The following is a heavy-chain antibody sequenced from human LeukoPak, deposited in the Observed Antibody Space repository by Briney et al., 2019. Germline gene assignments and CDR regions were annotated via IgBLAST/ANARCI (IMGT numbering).Heavy chain of an antibody. CDR1: EYSFTNYW. CDR2: IYPYDSHT. J-gene: IGHJ2*01. CDR3: ARHPEVVRSSDTWYFDL. D-gene: IGHD2-2*01. V-gene: IGHV5-51*01. Sequence: GESLKISCKGSEYSFTNYWIGWVRQMPGKGLEWMGIIYPYDSHTRYSPSFQGQVTISADKSISTAYLQWSSLKASDTAMYYCARHPEVVRSSDTWYFDLWGRGTLVTVSS.